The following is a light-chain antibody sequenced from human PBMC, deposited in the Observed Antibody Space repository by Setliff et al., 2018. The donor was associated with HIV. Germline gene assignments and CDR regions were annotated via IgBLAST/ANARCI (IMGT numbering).Light chain of an antibody. V-gene: IGLV2-23*02. CDR2: EVT. J-gene: IGLJ1*01. CDR1: SSDVGTYRF. Sequence: LTQPASVSGSPGQSITISCTGTSSDVGTYRFVSWYQRHPGKVPKLMIYEVTKRPSGVSNRFSASKSGNTASLTISGLQAEDEADYYCSAYAGVGTVFGTGTKVTVL. CDR3: SAYAGVGTV.